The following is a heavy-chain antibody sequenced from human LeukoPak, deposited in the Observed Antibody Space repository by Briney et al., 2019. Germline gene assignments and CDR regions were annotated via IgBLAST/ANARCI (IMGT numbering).Heavy chain of an antibody. CDR3: ARRRGGSYYVSYYYYMDV. CDR2: IYYSGST. Sequence: PSGTLSLTCTVSGDSISSYYWSWIRQPPGKGLEWIGYIYYSGSTNYNPSLKSRVTISVDTSKNQFSLKLSSVTAADTAVYYCARRRGGSYYVSYYYYMDVWGKGTTVTISS. J-gene: IGHJ6*03. D-gene: IGHD1-26*01. CDR1: GDSISSYY. V-gene: IGHV4-59*01.